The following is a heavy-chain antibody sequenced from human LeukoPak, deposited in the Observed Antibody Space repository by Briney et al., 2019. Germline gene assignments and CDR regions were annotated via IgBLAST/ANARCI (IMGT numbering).Heavy chain of an antibody. J-gene: IGHJ6*03. CDR1: GYTFTTYA. CDR3: ARGIAAPGAYYYYYMDV. Sequence: ASVKVSCKASGYTFTTYAINWVRQAPGQGLEWMAWISTYNDNTTYAQKFQDRVTLTTDRSTTTAYMELKSLRPDDTAVYYCARGIAAPGAYYYYYMDVWGKGTTVTVSS. CDR2: ISTYNDNT. D-gene: IGHD6-13*01. V-gene: IGHV1-18*01.